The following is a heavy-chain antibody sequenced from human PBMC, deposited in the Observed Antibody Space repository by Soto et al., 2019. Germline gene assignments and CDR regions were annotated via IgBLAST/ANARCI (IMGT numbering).Heavy chain of an antibody. CDR3: AMVDVYVTPSPQDV. CDR2: INAYNGNT. V-gene: IGHV1-18*01. J-gene: IGHJ6*02. CDR1: GSRFTRYG. D-gene: IGHD3-16*01. Sequence: QVQLVQSGAEVKNPGASVKVSCKASGSRFTRYGIGWARQAPGQGLEWMGWINAYNGNTNYAQNLQGRLTLTTDTSTTTAYMELRSLRSNDTAIYYCAMVDVYVTPSPQDVWGQGTTVTVSS.